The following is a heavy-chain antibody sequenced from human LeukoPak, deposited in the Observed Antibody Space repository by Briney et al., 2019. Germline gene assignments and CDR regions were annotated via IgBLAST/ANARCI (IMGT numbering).Heavy chain of an antibody. V-gene: IGHV1-3*01. Sequence: ASVKVSCKASGYTFTSYAMHWVRQAPGQRLEWMGWINAGNGNTKYSQKFQGRVTITRDTSASTAYMELSSLRSEDTAVYYCARHREPGVAGPIFDIWGQGTMVTVSS. CDR3: ARHREPGVAGPIFDI. CDR1: GYTFTSYA. J-gene: IGHJ3*02. D-gene: IGHD6-19*01. CDR2: INAGNGNT.